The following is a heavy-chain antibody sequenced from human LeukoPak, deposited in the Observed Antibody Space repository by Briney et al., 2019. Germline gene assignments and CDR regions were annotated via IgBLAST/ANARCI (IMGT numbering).Heavy chain of an antibody. J-gene: IGHJ4*02. Sequence: PSETLSLTCTVSGGSISSGSYYWSWIRQPAGKGLEWIGRIYTSGSTNYNPSLKSRVTISVDTSKNQFSLKLSSVTAADTAVYYCARRYTYYYGSWSYQLDYWGQGTLVTVSS. D-gene: IGHD3-10*01. CDR3: ARRYTYYYGSWSYQLDY. CDR2: IYTSGST. V-gene: IGHV4-61*02. CDR1: GGSISSGSYY.